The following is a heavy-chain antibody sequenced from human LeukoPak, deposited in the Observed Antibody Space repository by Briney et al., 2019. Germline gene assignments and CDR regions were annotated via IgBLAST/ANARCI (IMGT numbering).Heavy chain of an antibody. Sequence: GGSLRLSCAASGFTFSSYSMNWVRQAPGKGLEWVSSISSSSSYIYYADSVKGRFTISRDNAKNSLYLQMNSLRAEDTAVYYCERDLRRIITVTTGLDYWGQGTLVTVSS. CDR1: GFTFSSYS. CDR2: ISSSSSYI. V-gene: IGHV3-21*01. CDR3: ERDLRRIITVTTGLDY. J-gene: IGHJ4*02. D-gene: IGHD4-11*01.